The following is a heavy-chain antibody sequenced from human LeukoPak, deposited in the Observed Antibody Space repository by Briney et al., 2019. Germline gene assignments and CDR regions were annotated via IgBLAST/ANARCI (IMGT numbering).Heavy chain of an antibody. CDR2: ICYSGSA. CDR1: GGSVNSGTYY. J-gene: IGHJ4*02. D-gene: IGHD3-22*01. CDR3: ARKPIVNSAWYYFDY. V-gene: IGHV4-39*07. Sequence: SETLSLTCTVSGGSVNSGTYYWSWIRKPPGKGRQWIGSICYSGSAYYNPSLKSQVTMSVDPAKNQFSLEQTSVTAAETAVYYCARKPIVNSAWYYFDYWGQGTLVTVSS.